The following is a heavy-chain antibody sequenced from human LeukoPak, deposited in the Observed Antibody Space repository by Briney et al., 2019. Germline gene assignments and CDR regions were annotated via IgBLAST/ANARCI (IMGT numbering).Heavy chain of an antibody. V-gene: IGHV4-61*01. J-gene: IGHJ4*02. Sequence: PSETLSLTCTVSGGSVSSGSYYWSWIRQPPGKGLEWIGYIYYSGSANYNPSLKSRVTISVDTSKNQFSLKLSSVTAADTAVYYCARVGETLAVAGPYYFDYWGQGTLVTVSS. CDR1: GGSVSSGSYY. CDR3: ARVGETLAVAGPYYFDY. CDR2: IYYSGSA. D-gene: IGHD6-19*01.